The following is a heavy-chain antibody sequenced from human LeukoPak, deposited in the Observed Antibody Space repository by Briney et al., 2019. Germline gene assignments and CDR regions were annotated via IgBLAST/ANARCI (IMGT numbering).Heavy chain of an antibody. Sequence: GGSLRLSCAASGFTFSSYAMSWVRQAPGKGLEWVSYISSSGSTIYYAVSVKGRFTLSRDNAKNSLYLQMNSLRAEDTAVYYCARTGGSYPYYFEYWGQGTLVTVSS. CDR2: ISSSGSTI. J-gene: IGHJ4*02. CDR1: GFTFSSYA. D-gene: IGHD1-26*01. CDR3: ARTGGSYPYYFEY. V-gene: IGHV3-48*03.